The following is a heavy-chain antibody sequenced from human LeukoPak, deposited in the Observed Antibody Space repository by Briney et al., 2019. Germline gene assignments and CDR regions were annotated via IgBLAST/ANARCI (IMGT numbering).Heavy chain of an antibody. Sequence: PSETLSLTCSISGGSLSTYYWSWIRQAPGKGLEWIGYIYYSGISNSNPSVWSRVTISVDTSKNQFSLKLTSVTAADTAIYYCARDPYGSGIFDYWGLGALVTVSS. CDR3: ARDPYGSGIFDY. D-gene: IGHD3-10*01. CDR2: IYYSGIS. CDR1: GGSLSTYY. V-gene: IGHV4-59*01. J-gene: IGHJ4*02.